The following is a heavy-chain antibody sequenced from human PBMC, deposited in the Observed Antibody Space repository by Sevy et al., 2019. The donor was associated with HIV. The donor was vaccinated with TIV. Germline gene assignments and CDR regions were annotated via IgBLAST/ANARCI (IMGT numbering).Heavy chain of an antibody. D-gene: IGHD3-9*01. V-gene: IGHV1-18*01. CDR3: ARGYIWDDILTGYFDY. CDR2: ISAYNGNT. CDR1: GYTFTSYG. Sequence: ASVKVSCKASGYTFTSYGISWVRQAPGQGLEWMGWISAYNGNTNYAQKLQGRVTMTTDTSPSTAYMELMSLRSDDTAVYYCARGYIWDDILTGYFDYWGQGTLVTVSS. J-gene: IGHJ4*02.